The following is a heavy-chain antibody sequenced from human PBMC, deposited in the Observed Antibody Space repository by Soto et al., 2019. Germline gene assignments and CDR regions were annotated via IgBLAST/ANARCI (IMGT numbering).Heavy chain of an antibody. CDR2: ISAYDGNT. D-gene: IGHD3-22*01. CDR3: ARGGYYDSSGSRNYYYYGMNV. V-gene: IGHV1-18*01. J-gene: IGHJ6*02. Sequence: ASVKVSCKASGYTFTSYGINWVRQAPGQGLEWLGWISAYDGNTNYAQILQSRVSMTTDTSTNTAYMEVRSLRSDDTAVYYCARGGYYDSSGSRNYYYYGMNVWG. CDR1: GYTFTSYG.